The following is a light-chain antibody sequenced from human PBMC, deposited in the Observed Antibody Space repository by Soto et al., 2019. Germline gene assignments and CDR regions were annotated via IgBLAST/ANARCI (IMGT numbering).Light chain of an antibody. CDR2: DVS. CDR3: CSYAGSPRYV. J-gene: IGLJ1*01. Sequence: QSALTQPRSVSGSPGQSVPLSCTGTSSDVGGYNYVSWYQQHPGKAPTVMIYDVSERPSGVPARFSGSKSGNTASLTISGLQAEDEADYYCCSYAGSPRYVFGTGTKLTVL. CDR1: SSDVGGYNY. V-gene: IGLV2-11*01.